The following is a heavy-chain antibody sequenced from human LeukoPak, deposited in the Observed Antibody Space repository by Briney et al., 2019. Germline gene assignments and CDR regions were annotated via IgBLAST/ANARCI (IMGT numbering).Heavy chain of an antibody. CDR3: ARALGVVPVAP. V-gene: IGHV1-2*02. CDR1: GYTFTDNY. J-gene: IGHJ5*02. Sequence: ASVKVSCRASGYTFTDNYMHWVRQAPGQGLEWVGRIIPNSGDTLYAQKFKGRVTMTRDTPISTAYMELSRLRSDDTAVYYCARALGVVPVAPWGQGTLVTVSS. D-gene: IGHD2-2*01. CDR2: IIPNSGDT.